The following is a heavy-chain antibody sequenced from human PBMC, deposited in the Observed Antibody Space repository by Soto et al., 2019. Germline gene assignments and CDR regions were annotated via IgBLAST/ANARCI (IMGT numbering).Heavy chain of an antibody. CDR2: IYYSGST. J-gene: IGHJ4*02. Sequence: QVQLQESGPGLVKPSETLSLTCTVSGGSISSYYWSWIRQPPGKGLEWIGYIYYSGSTNYNPSLKSRVPIAVATSKNQFSLKLSSVTAADTAVYYCARRYGAGFDYWGQGTLVTVSS. D-gene: IGHD3-9*01. CDR3: ARRYGAGFDY. CDR1: GGSISSYY. V-gene: IGHV4-59*01.